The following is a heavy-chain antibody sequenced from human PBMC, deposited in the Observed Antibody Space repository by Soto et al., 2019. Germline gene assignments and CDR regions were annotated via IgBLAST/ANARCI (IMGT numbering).Heavy chain of an antibody. D-gene: IGHD3-10*01. Sequence: GASVTVSCQASGYTFSSYYVHWVRQAPGKGLEWMGIINPSDSNTGNAQKFQGRVTMTRDTSTSTVYMELSSLRSEDTAVYYCAVPSGPTASEYFHHWGQGTLVTVSS. V-gene: IGHV1-46*03. CDR1: GYTFSSYY. CDR3: AVPSGPTASEYFHH. CDR2: INPSDSNT. J-gene: IGHJ1*01.